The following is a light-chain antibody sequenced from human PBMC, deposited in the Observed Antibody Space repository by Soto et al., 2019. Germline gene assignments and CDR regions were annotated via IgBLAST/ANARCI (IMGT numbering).Light chain of an antibody. V-gene: IGKV3-20*01. CDR3: QQYYSSWT. CDR1: KSSSSTF. CDR2: GAS. Sequence: EIVLTQSPGTLSLSPGDRITLSCRTSKSSSSTFLAWYEHKPGQAPRVIIYGASRRATGIPDRFSGSGSGTDFTLTISRLEPEDFALYYCQQYYSSWTFGQGTKVE. J-gene: IGKJ1*01.